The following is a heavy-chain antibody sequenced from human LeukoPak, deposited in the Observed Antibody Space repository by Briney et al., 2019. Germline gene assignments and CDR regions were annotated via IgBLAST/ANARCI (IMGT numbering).Heavy chain of an antibody. D-gene: IGHD2-2*02. Sequence: PSETLSLTCTVSGGSISSYYWSWIRQPAGKGLEWIGRIYTSGSTNYNPSLKSRVTMSVDTSKNQFSLKLSSVTAADTAVYYCARENIGSVDCSSTGCYNLDPWGQGTLVTVSS. CDR2: IYTSGST. CDR3: ARENIGSVDCSSTGCYNLDP. J-gene: IGHJ5*02. CDR1: GGSISSYY. V-gene: IGHV4-4*07.